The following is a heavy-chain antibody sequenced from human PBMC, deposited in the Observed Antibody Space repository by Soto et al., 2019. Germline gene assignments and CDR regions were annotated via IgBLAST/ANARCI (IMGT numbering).Heavy chain of an antibody. CDR2: IYYSGIT. Sequence: SETLSLTCTVSGVSISNSSYYWGWIRRPPGKGLEWIGTIYYSGITYYNPSLKSRVTISVNTSKNQFSLKLTSVTAADTAVYYCARHGSNWGQGTLVTVSS. CDR1: GVSISNSSYY. J-gene: IGHJ4*02. V-gene: IGHV4-39*01. CDR3: ARHGSN.